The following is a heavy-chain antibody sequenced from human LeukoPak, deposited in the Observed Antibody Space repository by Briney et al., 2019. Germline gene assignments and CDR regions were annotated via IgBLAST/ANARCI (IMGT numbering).Heavy chain of an antibody. CDR2: ISSSSSYI. V-gene: IGHV3-21*01. CDR3: ARVRTVVRRILDY. Sequence: GGSLRLSCAASGFTFSSYSMNWARQAPGKGLEWVSSISSSSSYIYYADSVKGRFTISRDNAKNSLYLQMNSLRAEDTAVYYCARVRTVVRRILDYWGQGTLVTVSS. CDR1: GFTFSSYS. J-gene: IGHJ4*02. D-gene: IGHD4-23*01.